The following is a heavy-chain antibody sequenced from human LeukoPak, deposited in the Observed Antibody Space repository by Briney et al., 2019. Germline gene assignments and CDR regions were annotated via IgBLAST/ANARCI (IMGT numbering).Heavy chain of an antibody. CDR2: IYYSGST. Sequence: PSQTLSLTCTVSGGSISSGDSYWSWIRQPPGKGLDWIGYIYYSGSTYYNPSLKSRVTMSVDTSKSHLSLKLTSVTAADTAVYCARFTARAREIDYWGQGILVTVSS. CDR3: RFTARAREIDY. V-gene: IGHV4-30-4*01. CDR1: GGSISSGDSY. D-gene: IGHD6-6*01. J-gene: IGHJ4*02.